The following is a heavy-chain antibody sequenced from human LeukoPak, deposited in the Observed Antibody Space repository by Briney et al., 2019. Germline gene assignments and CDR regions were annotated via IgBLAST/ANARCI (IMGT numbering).Heavy chain of an antibody. Sequence: SSETLSLTCTVSGGSVSSGSYYWSWIRQPPGKGLEWIGYIYYSGSTNYNPSLKSRVTISVDTSKNQFSLKLSSVTAADTAMYYCARVAWNYGWFDPWGQGTLVTVSS. V-gene: IGHV4-61*01. D-gene: IGHD1-7*01. CDR3: ARVAWNYGWFDP. CDR1: GGSVSSGSYY. J-gene: IGHJ5*02. CDR2: IYYSGST.